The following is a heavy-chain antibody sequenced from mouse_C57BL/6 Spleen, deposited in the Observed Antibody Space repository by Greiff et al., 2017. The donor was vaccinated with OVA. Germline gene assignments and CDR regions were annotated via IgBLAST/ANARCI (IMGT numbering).Heavy chain of an antibody. J-gene: IGHJ2*01. V-gene: IGHV8-8*01. CDR1: GFSLSTFGMG. CDR3: AQGWNESYFAY. CDR2: IWWDDDN. Sequence: QVTLKVSGPGILQPSQTLSLSCSFSGFSLSTFGMGVGWLRHPPGNGLEWLAHIWWDDDNYYNPALKSRLTISKDTSKNHIYLSIANVDTADAATYDCAQGWNESYFAYWGQGTPLTVSS. D-gene: IGHD2-3*01.